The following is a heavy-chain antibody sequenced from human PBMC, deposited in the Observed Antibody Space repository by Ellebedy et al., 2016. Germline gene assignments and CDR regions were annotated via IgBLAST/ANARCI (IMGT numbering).Heavy chain of an antibody. V-gene: IGHV3-30*18. D-gene: IGHD1-26*01. CDR2: ILRDGSNK. CDR1: GFTFSNYG. CDR3: AKGFAGATDS. Sequence: GESLKISXAASGFTFSNYGMHWVRQAPGQGLEWVAVILRDGSNKFYADSVKGRFTISRDNSKNTLYLQMNSLRTEDTAEYHCAKGFAGATDSWGQGTLVTVSS. J-gene: IGHJ4*02.